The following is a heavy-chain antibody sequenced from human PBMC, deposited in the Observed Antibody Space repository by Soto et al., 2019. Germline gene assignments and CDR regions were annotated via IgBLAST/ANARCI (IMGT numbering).Heavy chain of an antibody. J-gene: IGHJ6*02. Sequence: SETLSLTCAVYGGSFSGYYWSWIRQPPGKGLEWIGEINHSGSTNYNPSLKSRVTISVDTSKNQFSLKLSSVTAADTAVYYCARAIGTSSSHYYYGMDVWGQGTTVTVSS. CDR3: ARAIGTSSSHYYYGMDV. CDR1: GGSFSGYY. V-gene: IGHV4-34*01. D-gene: IGHD6-6*01. CDR2: INHSGST.